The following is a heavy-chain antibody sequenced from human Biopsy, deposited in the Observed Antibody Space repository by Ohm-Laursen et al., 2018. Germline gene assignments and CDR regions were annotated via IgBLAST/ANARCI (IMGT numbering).Heavy chain of an antibody. CDR3: AREGWSAYSLDFDY. D-gene: IGHD3-3*01. CDR2: IGSSGSPI. Sequence: SLRLSCSASGFTFSNYEMNWVRQAPGKGLECISYIGSSGSPIYYADSVKGRFTISRDNAKNSLYLQMNSLRAEDTAVYYCAREGWSAYSLDFDYWGQGTLVTVSS. CDR1: GFTFSNYE. V-gene: IGHV3-48*03. J-gene: IGHJ4*02.